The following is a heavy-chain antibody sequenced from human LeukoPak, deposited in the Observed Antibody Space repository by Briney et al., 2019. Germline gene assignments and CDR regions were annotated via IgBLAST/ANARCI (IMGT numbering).Heavy chain of an antibody. CDR1: GFTFSSYA. CDR3: ARVFYMLDVDY. Sequence: PGGSLRLSCAASGFTFSSYAMSWVRQAPGKGLEWVSAISGSGGSTYYADSVKGRFTISRDNSKNSVYLQMNSLRAEDTSVYHCARVFYMLDVDYWGQGTLVTVSS. D-gene: IGHD1-1*01. CDR2: ISGSGGST. V-gene: IGHV3-23*01. J-gene: IGHJ4*02.